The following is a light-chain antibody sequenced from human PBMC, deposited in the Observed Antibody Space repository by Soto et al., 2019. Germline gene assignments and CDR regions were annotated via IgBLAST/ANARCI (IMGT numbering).Light chain of an antibody. CDR3: QQTNSFPIT. J-gene: IGKJ5*01. CDR1: QTISNW. V-gene: IGKV1-5*01. Sequence: DIQMTQSPSTLSASVGDRVTITCRASQTISNWLAWYQQKPGKAPKVLIYDASTLDGGVPSRFSGRRSGTDFTLTISSLQPSDFATYYCQQTNSFPITFGQGTRLEIK. CDR2: DAS.